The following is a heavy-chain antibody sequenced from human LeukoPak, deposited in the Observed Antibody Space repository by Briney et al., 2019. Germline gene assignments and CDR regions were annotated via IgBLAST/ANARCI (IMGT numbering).Heavy chain of an antibody. CDR2: IYYSGST. CDR3: ARGGDGSQGAFGY. CDR1: GGSISSYY. V-gene: IGHV4-59*01. D-gene: IGHD5-24*01. Sequence: SETLSLTCTVSGGSISSYYWSWIRQPPRKGLEWIGYIYYSGSTNYNPSLKSRVTISVDTSKNQFSLKLSSVTAADTAVYYCARGGDGSQGAFGYWGQGTLVTVSS. J-gene: IGHJ4*02.